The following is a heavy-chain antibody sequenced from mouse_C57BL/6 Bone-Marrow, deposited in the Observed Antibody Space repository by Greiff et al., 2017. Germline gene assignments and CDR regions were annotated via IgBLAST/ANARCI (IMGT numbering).Heavy chain of an antibody. J-gene: IGHJ3*02. D-gene: IGHD1-1*01. V-gene: IGHV1-64*01. CDR1: GYTFTSYP. CDR2: IHPNSGST. CDR3: AKGLLR. Sequence: VKLQQSGAELVKPGASVKMSCKASGYTFTSYPMYWVKQRPGQSLEWIGTIHPNSGSTNYNEKFKGKATLTVDKSSSTVYMQLSSLTSEDSAVYYCAKGLLRWGQGTMVTVSA.